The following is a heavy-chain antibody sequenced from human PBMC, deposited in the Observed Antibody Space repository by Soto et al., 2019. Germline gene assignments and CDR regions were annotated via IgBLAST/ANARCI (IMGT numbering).Heavy chain of an antibody. CDR3: ARRIAAARMDV. CDR2: LYYSGST. Sequence: SETLSLTCTVSGGSISGYYWSWIRRPPGKGLEWIGYLYYSGSTNYNPSLKSRVTISVDTSKNQFSLNLSSVTAADTAVYYCARRIAAARMDVWGQGTTVTV. CDR1: GGSISGYY. D-gene: IGHD6-13*01. J-gene: IGHJ6*02. V-gene: IGHV4-59*08.